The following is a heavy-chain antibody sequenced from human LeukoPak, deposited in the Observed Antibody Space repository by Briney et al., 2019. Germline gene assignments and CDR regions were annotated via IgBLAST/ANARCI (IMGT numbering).Heavy chain of an antibody. J-gene: IGHJ4*02. V-gene: IGHV4-39*01. D-gene: IGHD3-3*01. CDR1: GGSISSSSYF. CDR2: ISYSGRT. Sequence: SETLSLTCTVSGGSISSSSYFWAWIRQPPGKGLEWIGSISYSGRTYYNPSLRSRLTISVDSSKNQFSLKLSSVTAADTAVYYCARHVMGPQNYDFWSGYSLYYFDYWGQGTLVTVSS. CDR3: ARHVMGPQNYDFWSGYSLYYFDY.